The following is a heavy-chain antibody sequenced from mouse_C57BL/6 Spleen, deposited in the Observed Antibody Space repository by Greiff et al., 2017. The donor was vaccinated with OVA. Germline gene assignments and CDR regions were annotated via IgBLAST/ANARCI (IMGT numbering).Heavy chain of an antibody. CDR2: ISSGGDYI. CDR3: TREDYYGSSLDC. Sequence: EVQGVESGEGLVKPGGSLKLSCAASGFTFSSYAMSWVRQTPEKRLEWVAYISSGGDYIYYADTVKGRFTISRDNARNTLYLQMSSLKSEDTAMYYCTREDYYGSSLDCWGQGTTLTVST. D-gene: IGHD1-1*01. CDR1: GFTFSSYA. J-gene: IGHJ2*01. V-gene: IGHV5-9-1*02.